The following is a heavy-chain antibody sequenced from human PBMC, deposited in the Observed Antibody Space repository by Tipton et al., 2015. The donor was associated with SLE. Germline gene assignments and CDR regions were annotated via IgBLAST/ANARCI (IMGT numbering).Heavy chain of an antibody. V-gene: IGHV3-74*01. J-gene: IGHJ2*01. CDR1: GFTFSSYW. Sequence: SLRLSCAASGFTFSSYWMHWVRQVPGRGLVWVSRIKGDGTSPNYADSVKGRFTISRDNSHNTLYLQLDSLRADDTAVYYRAKGNRIAASGTRFFDLWGRGTLVTVSS. CDR3: AKGNRIAASGTRFFDL. CDR2: IKGDGTSP. D-gene: IGHD6-13*01.